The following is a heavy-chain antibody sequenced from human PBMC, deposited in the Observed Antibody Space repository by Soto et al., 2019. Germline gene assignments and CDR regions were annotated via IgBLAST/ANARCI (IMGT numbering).Heavy chain of an antibody. V-gene: IGHV1-3*01. J-gene: IGHJ4*02. CDR2: INAGNGNT. D-gene: IGHD3-9*01. CDR1: GYTLTSYA. Sequence: ASVKVSCKASGYTLTSYAMHWVRQAPGQRLEWMGWINAGNGNTKYSQKFQGRVTITRDTSASTAYMELSSLRSEDTAVYYCARNLMDYDILTGYYTFYSDSWGQG. CDR3: ARNLMDYDILTGYYTFYSDS.